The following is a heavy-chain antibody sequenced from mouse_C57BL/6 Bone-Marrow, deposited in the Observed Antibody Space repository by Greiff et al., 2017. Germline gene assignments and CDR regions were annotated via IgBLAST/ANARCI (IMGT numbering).Heavy chain of an antibody. D-gene: IGHD1-1*01. CDR3: ARGGYYGSSPYAMEY. CDR2: INPSNGGT. CDR1: GYTFTSYW. V-gene: IGHV1-53*01. J-gene: IGHJ4*01. Sequence: QVQLQQPGTELVKPGASVKLSCKASGYTFTSYWMHWVKQRPGQGLEWIGNINPSNGGTNYNEKFKSKATLTVDKSSSTAYMQLSSLTSEYSAVYYCARGGYYGSSPYAMEYWGQGTSVTVSS.